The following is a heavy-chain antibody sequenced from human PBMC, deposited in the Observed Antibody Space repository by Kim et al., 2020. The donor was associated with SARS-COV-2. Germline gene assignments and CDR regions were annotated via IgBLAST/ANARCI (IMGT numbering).Heavy chain of an antibody. CDR3: ARLPMVRGVNGYYYYDMDV. CDR1: GGSISSYY. Sequence: SETLSLTCTVSGGSISSYYWSWIRQPPGKGLEWIGYIYYSGSTNYNPSLKSRFTISVDTSKNQFSLKLSSVTAADTAVYYCARLPMVRGVNGYYYYDMDVWGQGTTVTVSS. J-gene: IGHJ6*02. D-gene: IGHD3-10*01. CDR2: IYYSGST. V-gene: IGHV4-59*08.